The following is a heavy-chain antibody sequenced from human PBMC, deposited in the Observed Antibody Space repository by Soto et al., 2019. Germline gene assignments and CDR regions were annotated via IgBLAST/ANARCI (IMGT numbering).Heavy chain of an antibody. CDR2: IIPILGIA. J-gene: IGHJ4*02. Sequence: SVKVSCKASGGTFSSYTISWVRQAPGQGLEWMGRIIPILGIANYAQKFQGRVTITADKSTSTAYMELSSLRSEDTAVYYCARDKAADSSWQPHDYWGQGTLVTVSS. CDR1: GGTFSSYT. D-gene: IGHD6-13*01. V-gene: IGHV1-69*04. CDR3: ARDKAADSSWQPHDY.